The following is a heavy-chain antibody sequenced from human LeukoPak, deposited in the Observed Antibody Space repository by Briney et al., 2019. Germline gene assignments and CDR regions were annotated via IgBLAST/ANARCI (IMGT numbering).Heavy chain of an antibody. J-gene: IGHJ4*02. CDR1: GYTFTGYY. CDR3: ARDGTTRYDFWSGFALPAAFDY. CDR2: INPNSGGT. D-gene: IGHD3-3*01. V-gene: IGHV1-2*02. Sequence: ASVKVSCKASGYTFTGYYMHWVRQAPGQGLEWMGWINPNSGGTNYAQKFQGRVTMTRDTSISTAYMELSRLRSDDTAVYYCARDGTTRYDFWSGFALPAAFDYWGQGTLVTVSS.